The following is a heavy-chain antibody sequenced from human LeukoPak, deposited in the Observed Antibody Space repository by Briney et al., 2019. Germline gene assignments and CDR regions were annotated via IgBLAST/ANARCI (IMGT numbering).Heavy chain of an antibody. CDR1: GGTFSSYA. D-gene: IGHD2-2*01. V-gene: IGHV1-69*05. J-gene: IGHJ3*02. Sequence: ASVKVSCKASGGTFSSYAISWVRQAPGQGLEWMGGIIPIFGTANYAQKFQGRVTITTDESTSTAYMELSSLRSEDTAVYYCARAQGQYPDAFDIWGQGTMVTVSS. CDR3: ARAQGQYPDAFDI. CDR2: IIPIFGTA.